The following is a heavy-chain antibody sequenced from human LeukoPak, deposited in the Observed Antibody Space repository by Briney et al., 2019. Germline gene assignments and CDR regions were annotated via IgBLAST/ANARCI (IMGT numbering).Heavy chain of an antibody. Sequence: SETLSLTCTVSGGSISSSSYYWGWLRQPPGEGLEWIGSIYYSGNTYYNPALKSRVTIDVDTYKNEFSLKLSSVTAADTAVYYCARDGGFFDYWGQGTLVTVSS. D-gene: IGHD3-16*01. V-gene: IGHV4-39*02. J-gene: IGHJ4*02. CDR3: ARDGGFFDY. CDR2: IYYSGNT. CDR1: GGSISSSSYY.